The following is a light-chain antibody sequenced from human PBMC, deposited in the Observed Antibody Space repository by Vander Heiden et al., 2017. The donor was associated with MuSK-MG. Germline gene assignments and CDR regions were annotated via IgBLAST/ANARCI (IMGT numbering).Light chain of an antibody. V-gene: IGLV2-23*01. CDR1: SSDGGSYNL. CDR2: EGS. J-gene: IGLJ1*01. Sequence: QSALTPPAPVSASPGQSLTIACPGTSSDGGSYNLFSWYQQHPGKAPKLMIYEGSTRPAGVPNRFSGSKSGNTASLTIPGLQAEDEDDYDCCADADSSTLFGTGTKVTVL. CDR3: CADADSSTL.